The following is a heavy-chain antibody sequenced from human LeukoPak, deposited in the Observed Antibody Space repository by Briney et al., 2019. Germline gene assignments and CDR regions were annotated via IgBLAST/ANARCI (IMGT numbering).Heavy chain of an antibody. CDR1: GFTFSSYA. CDR3: AKDYYDSSGYYYDY. V-gene: IGHV3-23*01. J-gene: IGHJ4*02. CDR2: ISGSGGST. Sequence: GGSLRLSCAASGFTFSSYAMSWVRQAPGKGLEWVSAISGSGGSTYYADSVKGRFTISRDNSKNTLYLQMNSLRAEDTAVYYCAKDYYDSSGYYYDYWGRGTLVTVSS. D-gene: IGHD3-22*01.